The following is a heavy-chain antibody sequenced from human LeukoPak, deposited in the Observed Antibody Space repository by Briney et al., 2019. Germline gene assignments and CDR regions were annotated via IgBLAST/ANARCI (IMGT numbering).Heavy chain of an antibody. Sequence: SVKVSCKASGGSFSTYPFTWVRQAPGQGLEWMGEIVPIIGSPNYTQTFQGRLAITADESTNTAYMELSGLKSDDTAVYFCAVVPQDIVVLPTAPSLDYWGPGTLVIVSS. CDR1: GGSFSTYP. D-gene: IGHD2-15*01. CDR2: IVPIIGSP. J-gene: IGHJ4*02. V-gene: IGHV1-69*01. CDR3: AVVPQDIVVLPTAPSLDY.